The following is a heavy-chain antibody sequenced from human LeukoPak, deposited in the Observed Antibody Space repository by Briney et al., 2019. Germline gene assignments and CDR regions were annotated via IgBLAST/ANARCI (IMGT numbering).Heavy chain of an antibody. CDR2: INHSGST. CDR1: GGSFSGYY. Sequence: PSETLSLTCAVYGGSFSGYYWSWIRQPPGKGLEWIGEINHSGSTNYNPSLKSRVTISVDTSKNQFSLKLSSVTAADTAVYYCARVGYGGLYYFDYWGQGTLVTVSS. J-gene: IGHJ4*02. D-gene: IGHD4-23*01. CDR3: ARVGYGGLYYFDY. V-gene: IGHV4-34*01.